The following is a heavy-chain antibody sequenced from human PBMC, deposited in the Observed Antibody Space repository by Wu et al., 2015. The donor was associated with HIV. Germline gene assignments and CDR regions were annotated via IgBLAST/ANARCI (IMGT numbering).Heavy chain of an antibody. CDR3: ARDARPPRIAAAGRNPPFDY. J-gene: IGHJ4*02. V-gene: IGHV1-18*01. CDR1: GYTFTSYG. Sequence: QVQLVQSGAEVKKPGASVKVSCKASGYTFTSYGISWVRQAPGQGLEWMGWISAYNGNTNYAQKLQGRVTMTTDTSTSTAYMELRSLRSDDTAVYYCARDARPPRIAAAGRNPPFDYWGQGTLVTVSS. D-gene: IGHD6-13*01. CDR2: ISAYNGNT.